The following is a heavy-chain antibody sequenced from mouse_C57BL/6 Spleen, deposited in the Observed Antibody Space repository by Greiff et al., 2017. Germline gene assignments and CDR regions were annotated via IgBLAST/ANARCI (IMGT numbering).Heavy chain of an antibody. CDR3: APAFYYGSINYYAMDY. V-gene: IGHV1-64*01. CDR1: GYTFTSYW. D-gene: IGHD1-1*01. Sequence: VQLQQPGAELVKPGALVKLSCKASGYTFTSYWMHWVKQRPGQGLEWIGMIHPNSGSTNYNEKFKSKATLTVDKSSSTAYMQLSSLTSEDSAVYYCAPAFYYGSINYYAMDYWGQGASDTVSS. CDR2: IHPNSGST. J-gene: IGHJ4*01.